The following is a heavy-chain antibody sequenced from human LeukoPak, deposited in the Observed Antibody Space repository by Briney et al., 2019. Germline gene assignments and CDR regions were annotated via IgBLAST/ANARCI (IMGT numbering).Heavy chain of an antibody. CDR2: ISYDGSEK. J-gene: IGHJ4*02. D-gene: IGHD6-13*01. V-gene: IGHV3-30-3*01. CDR3: AKDRYSTSSTFTINPFDY. Sequence: GGSLRLSCAASGFIFSNYAMNWVRQAPGKGLEWVAVISYDGSEKYYADSVKGRFTISRDNSKSTLDLQMNSLRVEDTAVYYCAKDRYSTSSTFTINPFDYWGQGILVAVSS. CDR1: GFIFSNYA.